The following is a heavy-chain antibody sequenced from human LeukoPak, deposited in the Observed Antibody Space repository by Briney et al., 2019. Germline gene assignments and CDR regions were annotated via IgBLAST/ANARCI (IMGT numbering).Heavy chain of an antibody. D-gene: IGHD3-22*01. CDR1: GRTFSSYA. J-gene: IGHJ4*02. CDR2: IIPILGIA. CDR3: ARVGTMIVVVIT. Sequence: SVKLSCNASGRTFSSYANSWVRQAPGQGLEWMGRIIPILGIANYAQKFQGRVTITADKSTSTAYMELSRLRSEDTAVYYCARVGTMIVVVITWGQGTLVTVSS. V-gene: IGHV1-69*04.